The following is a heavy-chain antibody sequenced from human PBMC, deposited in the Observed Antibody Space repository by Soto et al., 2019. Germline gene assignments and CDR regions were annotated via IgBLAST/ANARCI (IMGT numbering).Heavy chain of an antibody. D-gene: IGHD5-18*01. Sequence: GGSLRLSCAASGFTFSSYWMHWVRQAPGKGLVWVSRINSDGSSTSYADSVKGRFTISGDNAKNTLYLQMNSLRAEDTAVYYCARGGYSYGYDYWGQGTLVTVSS. CDR3: ARGGYSYGYDY. V-gene: IGHV3-74*01. J-gene: IGHJ4*02. CDR1: GFTFSSYW. CDR2: INSDGSST.